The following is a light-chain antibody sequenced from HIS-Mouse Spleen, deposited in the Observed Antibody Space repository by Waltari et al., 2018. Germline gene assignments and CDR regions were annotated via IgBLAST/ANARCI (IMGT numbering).Light chain of an antibody. J-gene: IGLJ2*01. Sequence: QSALTQPPSASGSPGQSVTISCTGTSSDGGGYNYVSWYQQHPGKAPKLMIYEVSTRPSGVPDRFSGSKSGNTASLTVSGLQAEDEADYYCSSYAGSNNLVFGGGTKLTVL. CDR2: EVS. CDR3: SSYAGSNNLV. CDR1: SSDGGGYNY. V-gene: IGLV2-8*01.